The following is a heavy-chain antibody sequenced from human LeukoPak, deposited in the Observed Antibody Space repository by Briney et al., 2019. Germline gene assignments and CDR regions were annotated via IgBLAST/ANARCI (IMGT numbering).Heavy chain of an antibody. J-gene: IGHJ6*02. CDR1: GFTVSSNY. V-gene: IGHV3-66*01. CDR3: AKADALLSYGSGSSYYYYGMDV. CDR2: IYTGGST. D-gene: IGHD3-10*01. Sequence: GGSLRLSCAASGFTVSSNYMSWVRQAPGKGLEWVSAIYTGGSTYYAGSVKGRFTISRDNSKNMLYLQMNSLRAEDTAVYYCAKADALLSYGSGSSYYYYGMDVWGQGTTVTVSS.